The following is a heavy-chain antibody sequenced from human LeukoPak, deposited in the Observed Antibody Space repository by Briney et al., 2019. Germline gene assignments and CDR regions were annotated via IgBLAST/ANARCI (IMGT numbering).Heavy chain of an antibody. D-gene: IGHD4-23*01. Sequence: PGGSLRLSCAACGLNFSNYIMNWVRQAPGKGLEWVSSISSDNRHIEYADSVKGRFTISRDNAMNSLYLQMDSLRVEDTSVYYCARGAYGGISMDVWGKGTTVTVSS. V-gene: IGHV3-21*01. CDR2: ISSDNRHI. J-gene: IGHJ6*04. CDR3: ARGAYGGISMDV. CDR1: GLNFSNYI.